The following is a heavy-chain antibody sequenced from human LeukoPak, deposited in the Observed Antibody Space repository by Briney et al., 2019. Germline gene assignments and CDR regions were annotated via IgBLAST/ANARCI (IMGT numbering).Heavy chain of an antibody. CDR3: IRDLGGRSGH. V-gene: IGHV3-74*01. J-gene: IGHJ4*02. D-gene: IGHD1-26*01. CDR1: GFTFSSNW. CDR2: SNEDGSTT. Sequence: GSLRLSCAASGFTFSSNWMHWVRQAPGKGLVWVSRSNEDGSTTNYADSVKGRFTISRDNAKNTLYLQMNSLTAEDTAVYYCIRDLGGRSGHWGQGTLVTVSS.